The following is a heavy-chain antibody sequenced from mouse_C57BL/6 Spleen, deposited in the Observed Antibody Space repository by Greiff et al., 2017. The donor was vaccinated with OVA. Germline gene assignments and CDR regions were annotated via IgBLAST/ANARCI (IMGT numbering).Heavy chain of an antibody. CDR1: GFNIKDDY. V-gene: IGHV14-4*01. Sequence: DVQLQESGAELVRPGASVKLSCTASGFNIKDDYMHWVKQRPEQGLEWIGWIDPENGDTEYASKFQGKATITADTSSNTAYLQLSSLTSEDTAVYYCIHYRDAMDYWGQGTSVTVSS. CDR2: IDPENGDT. J-gene: IGHJ4*01. D-gene: IGHD2-14*01. CDR3: IHYRDAMDY.